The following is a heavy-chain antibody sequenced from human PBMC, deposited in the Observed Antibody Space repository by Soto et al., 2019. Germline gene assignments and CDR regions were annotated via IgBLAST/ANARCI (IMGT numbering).Heavy chain of an antibody. CDR3: ASLGTIFLSGDRVH. V-gene: IGHV4-39*01. CDR1: GGSISSSSYY. Sequence: SETLSLTCTVSGGSISSSSYYWGWIRQPPGKGLEWIGSIYYSGSTYYNPSLKSRVTISVDTSKNQFSLKLSSVTAADTAVYYCASLGTIFLSGDRVHWGQGTLVTVYS. D-gene: IGHD3-9*01. CDR2: IYYSGST. J-gene: IGHJ1*01.